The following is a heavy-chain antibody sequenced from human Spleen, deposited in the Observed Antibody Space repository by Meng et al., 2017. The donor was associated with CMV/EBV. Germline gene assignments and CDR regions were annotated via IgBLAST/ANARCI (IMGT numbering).Heavy chain of an antibody. Sequence: GGSLRLSCAATGFTFNRYWMSWVRQAPGKGLEWVANIKQDGSEKYYVDSVKGRFTISRDNAKNSLYLQMNSLRAEDTAVYYCARVGGILTGLDAFDIWGQGTMVTVSS. CDR2: IKQDGSEK. CDR1: GFTFNRYW. CDR3: ARVGGILTGLDAFDI. V-gene: IGHV3-7*01. J-gene: IGHJ3*02. D-gene: IGHD3-9*01.